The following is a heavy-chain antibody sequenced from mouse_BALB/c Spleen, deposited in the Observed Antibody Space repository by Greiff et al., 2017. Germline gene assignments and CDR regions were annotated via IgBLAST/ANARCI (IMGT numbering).Heavy chain of an antibody. CDR3: ARGGSTLDY. J-gene: IGHJ2*01. Sequence: EVQRVESGPGLVKPSQSLSLTCTVTGYSITSDYAWNWIRQFPGNKLEWMGYISYSGSTSYNPSLKSRISITRDTSKNQFFLQLNSVTTEDTATYYCARGGSTLDYWGQGTTLTVSS. CDR1: GYSITSDYA. V-gene: IGHV3-2*02. D-gene: IGHD2-1*01. CDR2: ISYSGST.